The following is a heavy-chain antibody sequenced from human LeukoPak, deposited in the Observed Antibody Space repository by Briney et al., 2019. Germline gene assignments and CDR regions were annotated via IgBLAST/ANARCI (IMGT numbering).Heavy chain of an antibody. Sequence: AGGSLRLSCEASGFTFSAYAMTWVRQAPGKGLEWVANMNQAGSEKYYVDSVKGRFTISRDNAKNSLSLQMNSLRAEDTAVYYCARDGQPFDSWGQGTLVTVSS. CDR2: MNQAGSEK. D-gene: IGHD6-13*01. J-gene: IGHJ4*02. CDR3: ARDGQPFDS. V-gene: IGHV3-7*04. CDR1: GFTFSAYA.